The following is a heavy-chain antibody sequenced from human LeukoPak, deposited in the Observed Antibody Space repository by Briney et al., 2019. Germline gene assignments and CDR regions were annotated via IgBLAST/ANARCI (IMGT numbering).Heavy chain of an antibody. D-gene: IGHD6-19*01. CDR1: GYTFTGYY. Sequence: GASVTVSCKGSGYTFTGYYMHWVRQAPGQGLAWMGWINPNSGGTNYAQKFQGRVTMTRDTSISTAYMELSRLRSDDTAVYYCARSAVAGKGRDYWGQGTLVTVSS. CDR2: INPNSGGT. J-gene: IGHJ4*02. V-gene: IGHV1-2*02. CDR3: ARSAVAGKGRDY.